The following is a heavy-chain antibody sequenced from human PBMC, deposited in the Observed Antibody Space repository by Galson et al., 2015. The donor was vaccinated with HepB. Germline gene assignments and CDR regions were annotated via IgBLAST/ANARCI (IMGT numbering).Heavy chain of an antibody. J-gene: IGHJ6*02. CDR2: TYYRSKWYN. D-gene: IGHD3-3*01. CDR3: ARSGRRPGLLYPRAYYYGMDV. V-gene: IGHV6-1*01. Sequence: CAISGDSVSSNSAAWNWIRQSPSRGLEWLGRTYYRSKWYNDYAVSVKSRITINPDTSKNQFSLQLNSVTPEDTAVYYCARSGRRPGLLYPRAYYYGMDVWGQGTTVTVSS. CDR1: GDSVSSNSAA.